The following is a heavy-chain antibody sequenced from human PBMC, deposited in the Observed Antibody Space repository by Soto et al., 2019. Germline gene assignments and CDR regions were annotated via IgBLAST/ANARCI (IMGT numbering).Heavy chain of an antibody. J-gene: IGHJ6*02. CDR3: ASGTMIGMDV. V-gene: IGHV4-34*01. D-gene: IGHD3-22*01. CDR1: GGSFSGYY. Sequence: SETLSLTCAVYGGSFSGYYWSWIRQPPGKGLEWIGEINHSGSTNYNPSLKSRVTISVDTSKNQFSLKLSSVTAADTAVYYCASGTMIGMDVWGQGTTVTVSS. CDR2: INHSGST.